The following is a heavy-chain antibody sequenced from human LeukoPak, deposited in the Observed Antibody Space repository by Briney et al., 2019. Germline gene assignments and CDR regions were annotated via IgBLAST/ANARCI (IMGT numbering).Heavy chain of an antibody. J-gene: IGHJ3*02. D-gene: IGHD3-3*01. CDR1: GYTFTSYG. V-gene: IGHV1-18*01. CDR2: ISAYNGNT. Sequence: ASVKVSCKASGYTFTSYGISWVRQAPGQGLEWMGWISAYNGNTNYAQKLQGRVTMTTDTSTSTAYMELRSLRSDDTAVYYCARDTPIYDFWGGYSGTHAFDIWGQGTMVTVSS. CDR3: ARDTPIYDFWGGYSGTHAFDI.